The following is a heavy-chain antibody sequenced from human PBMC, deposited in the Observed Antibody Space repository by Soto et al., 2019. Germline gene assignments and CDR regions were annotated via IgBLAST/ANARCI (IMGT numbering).Heavy chain of an antibody. Sequence: SETMSLTCNVSGGSVSIGDSYWAWIRQPPGKGLEWIGNIYYSGNDYYNPSLRSRVTISVDTSKNQFSLNLASVTGAVLAVYYCARRDVHLQSFDPLGQGALVTGFS. D-gene: IGHD4-4*01. CDR1: GGSVSIGDSY. CDR3: ARRDVHLQSFDP. CDR2: IYYSGND. J-gene: IGHJ5*02. V-gene: IGHV4-39*01.